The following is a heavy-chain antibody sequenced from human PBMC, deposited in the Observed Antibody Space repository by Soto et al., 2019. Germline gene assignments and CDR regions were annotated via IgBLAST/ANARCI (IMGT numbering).Heavy chain of an antibody. J-gene: IGHJ4*02. CDR1: GDSINSADYY. Sequence: SETLSLTCTVSGDSINSADYYWNWIRQTPGKGLGWIGHIYYSGTTEYNPSLKSRVSISSDTSKNQFSLRLSSVTAADTAIYYCASRKSFYGWGPDHWGQGTLVTVSS. V-gene: IGHV4-30-4*01. D-gene: IGHD3-10*01. CDR3: ASRKSFYGWGPDH. CDR2: IYYSGTT.